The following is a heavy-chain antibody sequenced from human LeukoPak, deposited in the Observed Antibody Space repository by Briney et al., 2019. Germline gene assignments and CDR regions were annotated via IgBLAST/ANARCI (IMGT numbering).Heavy chain of an antibody. Sequence: GGSLRLSCAASGFTFSNYYMHWVRQAPGRGPVWVSRIRGDGIRTDYADFVKGRFTISRDNAKNMLYLQMSSLRAEDTAIYYCARSENGKFDSWGQGTLVTVSS. D-gene: IGHD1-26*01. CDR2: IRGDGIRT. V-gene: IGHV3-74*01. CDR1: GFTFSNYY. CDR3: ARSENGKFDS. J-gene: IGHJ5*01.